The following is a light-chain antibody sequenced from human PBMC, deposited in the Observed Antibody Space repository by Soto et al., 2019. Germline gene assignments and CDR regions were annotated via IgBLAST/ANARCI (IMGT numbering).Light chain of an antibody. CDR1: QSISSSF. CDR2: GTS. Sequence: EIVLTQSPGTLSLSPGESATLSCRASQSISSSFFAWYQHKPGQAPRLLIYGTSNRATGIPDRFSGSGSGTDFTLTISRLEPEDSAVYYCQHYDSSPGFTFGGGTKMEIK. J-gene: IGKJ4*01. V-gene: IGKV3-20*01. CDR3: QHYDSSPGFT.